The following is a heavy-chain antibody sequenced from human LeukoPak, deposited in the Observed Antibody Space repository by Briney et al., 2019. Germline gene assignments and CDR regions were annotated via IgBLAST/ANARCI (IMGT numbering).Heavy chain of an antibody. D-gene: IGHD4-17*01. V-gene: IGHV5-51*01. CDR3: ARHEDYGDYLDY. Sequence: GESLKISCQVSGYDFPNYWIAWLRQMPGKGLEWMGLIFPDDADGRYSPSFQGQVTISADKSSNTAYLQWSSLKASDTAIYYCARHEDYGDYLDYWGQGTLVTVSS. CDR1: GYDFPNYW. J-gene: IGHJ4*02. CDR2: IFPDDADG.